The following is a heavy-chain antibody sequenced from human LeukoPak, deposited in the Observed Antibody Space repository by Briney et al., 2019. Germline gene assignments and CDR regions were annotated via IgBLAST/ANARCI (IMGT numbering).Heavy chain of an antibody. V-gene: IGHV4-38-2*01. J-gene: IGHJ4*02. D-gene: IGHD2-2*01. CDR3: ARNCSSTNCYGYFDY. Sequence: SETLSLTCAVSGYSISSGYYWGWIRQPPGKGLEWIGSIYHSGSTYYNPSLKSRVTISVDTSKNQFSLKLSSVTAADTAVYYCARNCSSTNCYGYFDYWGQGTLVTVSS. CDR1: GYSISSGYY. CDR2: IYHSGST.